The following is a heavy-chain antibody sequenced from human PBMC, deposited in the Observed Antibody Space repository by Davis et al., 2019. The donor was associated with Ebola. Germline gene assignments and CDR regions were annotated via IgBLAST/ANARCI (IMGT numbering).Heavy chain of an antibody. CDR3: ARAIVVVPAAINYYYGMDV. CDR1: GYTFTGYY. D-gene: IGHD2-2*02. V-gene: IGHV1-2*02. CDR2: INPNSGGT. J-gene: IGHJ6*02. Sequence: ASVKVSCKASGYTFTGYYMHWVRQAPGQGLEWMGWINPNSGGTNYAQKFQGRVTMTRDTSISTAYMELSRLRSDDTAVYYCARAIVVVPAAINYYYGMDVWGQGTTVTVSS.